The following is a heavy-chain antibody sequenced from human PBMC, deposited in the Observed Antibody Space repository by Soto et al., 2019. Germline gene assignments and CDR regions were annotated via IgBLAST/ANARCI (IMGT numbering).Heavy chain of an antibody. CDR3: ARGLPLYYYYYYGMDV. D-gene: IGHD3-16*01. CDR2: INHSGST. J-gene: IGHJ6*02. V-gene: IGHV4-34*01. Sequence: SETLSLTCAVYGGSFSGYYWSWIRQPPGKGLEWIGEINHSGSTNYNPSLTSRDTISVDTSKNQFSLKLSSVTAADTAVYYCARGLPLYYYYYYGMDVWGQGTTVTVSS. CDR1: GGSFSGYY.